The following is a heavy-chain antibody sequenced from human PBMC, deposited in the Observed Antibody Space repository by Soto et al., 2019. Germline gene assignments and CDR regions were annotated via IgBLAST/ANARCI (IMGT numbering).Heavy chain of an antibody. CDR3: ARDLLSWTTEAVSSVY. Sequence: QVRLVQSGTEMKRPGASVKVSCEASGYSFSSYGFNWVRQAPGQGLEWMGSVSPYNGGINYGQKFQGRLTMTTDRSTSTAYMELRSLTFDDTAIYYCARDLLSWTTEAVSSVYWGQGTLVTVSS. J-gene: IGHJ4*02. CDR1: GYSFSSYG. D-gene: IGHD4-17*01. CDR2: VSPYNGGI. V-gene: IGHV1-18*04.